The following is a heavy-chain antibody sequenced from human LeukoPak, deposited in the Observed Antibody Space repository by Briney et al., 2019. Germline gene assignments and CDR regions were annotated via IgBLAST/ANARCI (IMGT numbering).Heavy chain of an antibody. V-gene: IGHV4-61*02. CDR3: ARLDSTSYYYYYYLDV. D-gene: IGHD6-6*01. CDR2: IYTSGNT. Sequence: PSETLSLTCTVSGGSVSSGSYYWRWIRQPAGKGLEWIGRIYTSGNTNYNPSLKGRVTISLDTSKNQFSLSLTSVTAADTAVYYCARLDSTSYYYYYYLDVWGQGTTVTVSS. CDR1: GGSVSSGSYY. J-gene: IGHJ6*03.